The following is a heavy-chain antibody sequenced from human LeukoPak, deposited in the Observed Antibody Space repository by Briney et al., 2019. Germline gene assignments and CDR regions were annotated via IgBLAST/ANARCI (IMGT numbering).Heavy chain of an antibody. CDR2: INPSGGST. CDR1: GYTFTSYY. CDR3: ARDGRGTAARPAYYFDY. Sequence: ASVKVSCKASGYTFTSYYMHWVRQAPGQGLEWMGTINPSGGSTSYAQKFQGRVTMTRDMSTSTVYMGLGSLRSEDTAVYYCARDGRGTAARPAYYFDYWGQGTLVTVSS. V-gene: IGHV1-46*01. D-gene: IGHD6-6*01. J-gene: IGHJ4*02.